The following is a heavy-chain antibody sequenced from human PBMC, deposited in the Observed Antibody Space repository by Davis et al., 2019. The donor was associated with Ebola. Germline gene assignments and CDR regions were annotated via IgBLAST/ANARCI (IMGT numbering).Heavy chain of an antibody. D-gene: IGHD2-2*01. CDR1: GFTFSSYA. Sequence: PGGSLRLSCAASGFTFSSYAMHWVRQAPGKGLEYVSAISSNGGSTYYANSVKGRFTISRDNSKNTLYLQMGSLRAEDMAVYYCARGPYQLLFGPYNWFDPWGQGTLVTVSS. J-gene: IGHJ5*02. CDR3: ARGPYQLLFGPYNWFDP. V-gene: IGHV3-64*01. CDR2: ISSNGGST.